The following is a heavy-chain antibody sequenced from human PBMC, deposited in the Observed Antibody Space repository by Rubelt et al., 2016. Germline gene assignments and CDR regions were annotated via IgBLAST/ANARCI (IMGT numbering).Heavy chain of an antibody. J-gene: IGHJ4*02. D-gene: IGHD5-12*01. Sequence: QVQLQESGPGLVKPSQTLSLTCTVSGGSISSGGYYWSWIRQHPGKGLEWIGYIYYSGSTYYNPSLKSRVTISVDTSKNQSYLKLSSVTAADTAVYYCASLLSADIVATTPEDNDYWGQGTLVTVSS. CDR1: GGSISSGGYY. CDR3: ASLLSADIVATTPEDNDY. V-gene: IGHV4-31*03. CDR2: IYYSGST.